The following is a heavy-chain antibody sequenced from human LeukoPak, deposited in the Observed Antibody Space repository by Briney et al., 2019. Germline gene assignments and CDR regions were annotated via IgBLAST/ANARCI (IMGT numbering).Heavy chain of an antibody. CDR2: IWYDGSNK. D-gene: IGHD3-22*01. CDR1: GFTFSSYG. V-gene: IGHV3-33*01. J-gene: IGHJ4*02. CDR3: ARFDYYDSRGTFDY. Sequence: GGSLRLSCAASGFTFSSYGMHWVRQAPGKGLEWVAVIWYDGSNKYYADSVKGRFTISRENSKNTLYLQMNSLRAEDTAVYYCARFDYYDSRGTFDYWGQGTLVTVSS.